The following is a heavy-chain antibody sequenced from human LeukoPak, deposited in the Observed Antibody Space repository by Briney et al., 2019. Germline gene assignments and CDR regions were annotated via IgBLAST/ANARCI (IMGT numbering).Heavy chain of an antibody. CDR1: GFTFSSYS. D-gene: IGHD1/OR15-1a*01. Sequence: GGSLRLSCAASGFTFSSYSMNWVRQAPGKGLEWVSSISSSSYIYYADSVKGRFTISRDNAQSSLYLQMNSLRAEDTAVYYCAREGPINNGDLDYWGQGTLVTVSS. J-gene: IGHJ4*02. V-gene: IGHV3-21*01. CDR3: AREGPINNGDLDY. CDR2: ISSSSYI.